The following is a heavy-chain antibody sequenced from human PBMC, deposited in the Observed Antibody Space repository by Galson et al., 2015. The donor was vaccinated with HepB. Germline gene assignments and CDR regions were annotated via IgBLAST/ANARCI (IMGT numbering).Heavy chain of an antibody. CDR1: GFTVSNIY. CDR3: AREAYGDYYFDY. CDR2: IYGGGKA. D-gene: IGHD4-17*01. Sequence: SLRLSCAASGFTVSNIYMHWVRQAPGKGLEWVSLIYGGGKALYADSMRGRFTISRDISKNTVYLQMNSLRAEDTAIYYCAREAYGDYYFDYWGQGTLVTGPS. J-gene: IGHJ4*02. V-gene: IGHV3-53*01.